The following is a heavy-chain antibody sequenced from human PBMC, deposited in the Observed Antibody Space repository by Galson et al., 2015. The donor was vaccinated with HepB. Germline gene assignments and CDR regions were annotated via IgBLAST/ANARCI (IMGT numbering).Heavy chain of an antibody. CDR1: GYIFTGYY. V-gene: IGHV1-2*02. D-gene: IGHD3-3*01. Sequence: SVKVSCKSSGYIFTGYYLHWVRQAPGQGLEWMGWINPNSGDTKYAQKFQGRVTMTRDMAITTGCMEVNSLRFDDTAVYFCASGLTIFGVLIPMYYWGQGTLVTVSS. CDR2: INPNSGDT. CDR3: ASGLTIFGVLIPMYY. J-gene: IGHJ4*02.